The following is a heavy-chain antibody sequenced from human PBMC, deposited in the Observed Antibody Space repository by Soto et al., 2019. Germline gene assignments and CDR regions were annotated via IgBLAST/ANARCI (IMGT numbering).Heavy chain of an antibody. J-gene: IGHJ4*02. CDR1: GRSFSGYY. D-gene: IGHD2-15*01. V-gene: IGHV4-34*01. Sequence: SETLSLTCAVYGRSFSGYYWSWIRQPPGKGLEWIGEINHSGSTNYNPSLKSRVTISVDTSKNQFSLKLSSVTAADTAVYYCARGSALLGPDYWGQGTLVTVAS. CDR2: INHSGST. CDR3: ARGSALLGPDY.